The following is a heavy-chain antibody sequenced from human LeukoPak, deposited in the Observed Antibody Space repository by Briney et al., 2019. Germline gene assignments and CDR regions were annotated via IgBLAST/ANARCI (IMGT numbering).Heavy chain of an antibody. J-gene: IGHJ4*02. CDR2: ISGSSDYI. CDR3: AKANHPFGVVIYFDY. V-gene: IGHV3-21*01. D-gene: IGHD3-3*01. CDR1: GFTFSTYS. Sequence: GGSLRLSCAASGFTFSTYSMNWVRQAPGKGLEWVSAISGSSDYIYYADSVKGRFTISRDNAKNSLFLQMNSLRAEDTAVYYCAKANHPFGVVIYFDYWGQGTLVTVSS.